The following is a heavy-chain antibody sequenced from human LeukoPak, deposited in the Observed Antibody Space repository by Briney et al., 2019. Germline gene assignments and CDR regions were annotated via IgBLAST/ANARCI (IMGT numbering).Heavy chain of an antibody. CDR3: AKAESLTATRGNWFDY. D-gene: IGHD2-15*01. J-gene: IGHJ5*01. V-gene: IGHV3-23*01. Sequence: GGTLRLSCAVSGFTFNSFDMNWVRQAPGKGLEGGSALSGRGGGGNTSYADWERHRFTISSHDARTTGSEQMNGLTAADTDVYYCAKAESLTATRGNWFDYWGQGILVTVSS. CDR2: LSGRGGGGNT. CDR1: GFTFNSFD.